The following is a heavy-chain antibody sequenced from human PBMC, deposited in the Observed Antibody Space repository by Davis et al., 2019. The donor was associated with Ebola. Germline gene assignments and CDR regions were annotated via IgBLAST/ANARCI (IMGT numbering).Heavy chain of an antibody. CDR1: GGSISSSSYY. CDR2: IYYSGST. D-gene: IGHD2-15*01. Sequence: MPSETLSLTCTVSGGSISSSSYYWGWIRQPPGKGLEWIGSIYYSGSTYYNPSLKRRVTISVDTSKNQFSLKLSSVTAADTAVYYCARLRIGSLWYYFDYWGQGTLVTVSS. J-gene: IGHJ4*02. CDR3: ARLRIGSLWYYFDY. V-gene: IGHV4-39*01.